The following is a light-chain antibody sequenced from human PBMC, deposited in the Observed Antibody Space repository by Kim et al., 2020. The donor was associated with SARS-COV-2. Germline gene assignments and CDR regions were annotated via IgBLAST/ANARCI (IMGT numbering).Light chain of an antibody. Sequence: SYELTQPPSVSVSPGQTASITCSGDRLGNKYVCWYQKKPGQSPVVVMYRDERRPSGIPERFSGSNSGNTATLTISGTQAMDEADYYCQVWESTTTVFGGG. J-gene: IGLJ2*01. CDR3: QVWESTTTV. CDR2: RDE. CDR1: RLGNKY. V-gene: IGLV3-1*01.